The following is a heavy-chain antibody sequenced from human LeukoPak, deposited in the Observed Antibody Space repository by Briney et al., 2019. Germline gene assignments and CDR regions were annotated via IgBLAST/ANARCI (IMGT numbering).Heavy chain of an antibody. D-gene: IGHD3-10*01. J-gene: IGHJ3*02. CDR2: ISGSGGST. Sequence: GGSLRLSCAASGFTFSSYAMSWVRQAPGKGLEWVSAISGSGGSTYYADSVKGRFTISRVNSKNTLYLQMNSLRAEDTAVYYCAKDLVRGVRPDAFDIWGQGTMVTVSS. CDR1: GFTFSSYA. CDR3: AKDLVRGVRPDAFDI. V-gene: IGHV3-23*01.